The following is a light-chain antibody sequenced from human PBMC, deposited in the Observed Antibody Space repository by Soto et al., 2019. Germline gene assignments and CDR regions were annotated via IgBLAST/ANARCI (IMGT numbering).Light chain of an antibody. CDR3: QVRTNWSIA. Sequence: LFTQSPATLPLSRGQRATLSCRASQSVSSYLAWYQQKPGQTPRLLIYDASNRATGIPARFSGTGSGTDFTLTIINLEPEDFAVYYCQVRTNWSIAFGRGTRLEI. V-gene: IGKV3-11*01. J-gene: IGKJ5*01. CDR1: QSVSSY. CDR2: DAS.